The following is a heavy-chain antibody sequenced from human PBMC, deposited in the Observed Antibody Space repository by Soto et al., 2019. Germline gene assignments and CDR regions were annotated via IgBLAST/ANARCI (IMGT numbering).Heavy chain of an antibody. Sequence: QLQLQESGPGLVKPSETLSLTCTVSGGSISSSTYYWGWIRQPPGKGLEWIGMIYYSGSAYYTPSLKSRVTISIDTSKTQFSLRLSSVTAAHTAVYYCARHGVDYGDYASYYYYGMDVWGRGTTVTVSS. CDR3: ARHGVDYGDYASYYYYGMDV. J-gene: IGHJ6*02. CDR1: GGSISSSTYY. CDR2: IYYSGSA. D-gene: IGHD4-17*01. V-gene: IGHV4-39*01.